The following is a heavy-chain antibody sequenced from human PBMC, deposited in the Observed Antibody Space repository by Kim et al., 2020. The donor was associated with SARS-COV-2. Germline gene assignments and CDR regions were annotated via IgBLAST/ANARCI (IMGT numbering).Heavy chain of an antibody. J-gene: IGHJ5*02. CDR2: IYTSGST. CDR1: GGSISSGSYY. V-gene: IGHV4-61*02. D-gene: IGHD3-16*01. Sequence: SETLSLTCTVSGGSISSGSYYWSWIRQPAGKGLEWIGRIYTSGSTNYNPSLKSRVTISVDTSKNQFSLKLSSVTAADTAVYYCARGSYMITFGGVIDLWGQGTLVTVSS. CDR3: ARGSYMITFGGVIDL.